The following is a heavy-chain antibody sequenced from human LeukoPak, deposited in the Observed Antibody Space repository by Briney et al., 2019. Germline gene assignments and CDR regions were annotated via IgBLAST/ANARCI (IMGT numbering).Heavy chain of an antibody. J-gene: IGHJ4*02. V-gene: IGHV3-23*01. Sequence: GGSLRLSCAASGFTFSSYAMSWVRQAPGKGLEWVSAISGSGGSTYYADSVKGRFTISRDNSKNTLYLQMNSLRAEDTAVYYCAKARYCSSTSCSPLVDYWGQGTLVTVSS. D-gene: IGHD2-2*01. CDR3: AKARYCSSTSCSPLVDY. CDR1: GFTFSSYA. CDR2: ISGSGGST.